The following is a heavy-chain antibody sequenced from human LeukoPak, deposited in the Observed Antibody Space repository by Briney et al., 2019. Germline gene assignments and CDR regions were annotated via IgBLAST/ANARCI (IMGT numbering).Heavy chain of an antibody. J-gene: IGHJ4*02. D-gene: IGHD7-27*01. V-gene: IGHV3-66*01. Sequence: GGSLRLSCAASGFTVSSNHMSWVRQAPGKGLEWVSVLYSGGNTYYEESVKGRFTISRDNSKNTPYLQMNSLRAEDTAVYYCATQNWGSRAFDYWGQGTLVTVSS. CDR3: ATQNWGSRAFDY. CDR2: LYSGGNT. CDR1: GFTVSSNH.